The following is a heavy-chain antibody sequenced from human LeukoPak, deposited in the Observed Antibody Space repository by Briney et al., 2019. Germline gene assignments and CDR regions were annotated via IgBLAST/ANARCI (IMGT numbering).Heavy chain of an antibody. D-gene: IGHD2-2*01. J-gene: IGHJ2*01. CDR1: GGSISSSSYY. Sequence: SSETLSLTCTVSGGSISSSSYYWGWIRQPPGKGLEWIGSIYYSGSTYYNPSLKSRVTISVDTSKNQFSLKLSSVTAADTAVYYCARVHCSSTSCFSQYWYFDLWGRGTLVTVSS. CDR2: IYYSGST. V-gene: IGHV4-39*07. CDR3: ARVHCSSTSCFSQYWYFDL.